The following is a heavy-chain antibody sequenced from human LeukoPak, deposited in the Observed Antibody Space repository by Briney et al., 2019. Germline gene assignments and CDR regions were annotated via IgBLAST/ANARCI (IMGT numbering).Heavy chain of an antibody. D-gene: IGHD1-1*01. CDR2: IKQDGGEK. CDR3: ARHRLQLERRGLDY. Sequence: PGGSLRLSSAASGFTFSSYWMSWVRQAPGKGLEWVANIKQDGGEKYYVDSVKGRFTISRDNAKNSLYLQMNSLRAEDTAVYYCARHRLQLERRGLDYWGQGTLVTVSS. J-gene: IGHJ4*02. V-gene: IGHV3-7*01. CDR1: GFTFSSYW.